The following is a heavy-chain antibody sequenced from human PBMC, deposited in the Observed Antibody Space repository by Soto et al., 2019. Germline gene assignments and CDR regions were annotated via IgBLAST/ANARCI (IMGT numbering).Heavy chain of an antibody. CDR3: ARGFRNGFNV. D-gene: IGHD2-8*01. V-gene: IGHV3-21*01. Sequence: EVQLVESGGGLVKPGGSLRLSCVASGFTFSGYSINWVRQAPGKGLEWVSYISGPSIYIYYADAVKGRFTISRDNAKSALYLQMNSLRAEVTVVYYCARGFRNGFNVWGQGTTVSVSS. J-gene: IGHJ6*02. CDR2: ISGPSIYI. CDR1: GFTFSGYS.